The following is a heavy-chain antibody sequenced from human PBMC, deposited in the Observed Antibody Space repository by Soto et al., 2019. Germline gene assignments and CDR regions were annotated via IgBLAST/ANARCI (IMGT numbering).Heavy chain of an antibody. CDR3: ARSLVTTFSDYFDP. V-gene: IGHV1-3*01. Sequence: QVQLVQSGAEVKKPRASVRVSCKASGYTFTTFSIHWVRQAPGQRLEWMGWINAGNGNTKYSQKFQGRVTITRDTPASTAYIELSSLRSEDTAIYYCARSLVTTFSDYFDPWGQGTLVTVSS. D-gene: IGHD3-16*01. CDR2: INAGNGNT. CDR1: GYTFTTFS. J-gene: IGHJ5*02.